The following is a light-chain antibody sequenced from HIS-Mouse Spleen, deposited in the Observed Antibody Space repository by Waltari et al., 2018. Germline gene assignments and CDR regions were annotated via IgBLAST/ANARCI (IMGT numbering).Light chain of an antibody. V-gene: IGKV1-9*01. CDR3: QQLNSYPPT. Sequence: DIQLTQSPSFLSASVGDRVTITCQASQGISSYLAWYQQKPGKAPKLLIYAASTLQSGVPSRCSGSGSGTEFTLTISSLQPEDFATYYCQQLNSYPPTFGQGTKVEIK. J-gene: IGKJ1*01. CDR1: QGISSY. CDR2: AAS.